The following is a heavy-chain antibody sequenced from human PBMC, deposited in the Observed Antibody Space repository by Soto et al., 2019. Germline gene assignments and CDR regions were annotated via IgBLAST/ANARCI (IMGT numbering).Heavy chain of an antibody. Sequence: SETLSLTCTVSGGSTSSGGYSWSWLRQPPGKGLEWIGYISHSGSTYYNPSLKSRVTISVDTSKNQFSLKLSSVTAADTAVYYCARGLSIVAWDYWGQGTLVTVSS. J-gene: IGHJ4*02. D-gene: IGHD5-12*01. CDR1: GGSTSSGGYS. CDR2: ISHSGST. V-gene: IGHV4-30-2*01. CDR3: ARGLSIVAWDY.